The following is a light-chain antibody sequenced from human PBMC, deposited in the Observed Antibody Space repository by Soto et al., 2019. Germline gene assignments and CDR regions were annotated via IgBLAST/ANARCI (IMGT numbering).Light chain of an antibody. CDR3: SSCAGRNNLV. J-gene: IGLJ2*01. Sequence: QSALTQPASVSGSPGQSITISCTGTSSDVGGYNYVSWYQQYPGKAPKLMIYEVTHRPSGVSNRFSGSKSGNTASLTISGLQAEDEANYYCSSCAGRNNLVFGGGTKLTVL. V-gene: IGLV2-14*01. CDR2: EVT. CDR1: SSDVGGYNY.